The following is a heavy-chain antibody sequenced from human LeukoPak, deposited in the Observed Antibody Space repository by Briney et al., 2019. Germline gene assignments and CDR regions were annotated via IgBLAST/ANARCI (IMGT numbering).Heavy chain of an antibody. CDR2: ISSSSSYI. CDR1: GFTFSSYS. V-gene: IGHV3-21*04. J-gene: IGHJ4*02. Sequence: GGSLRLSCAASGFTFSSYSMNWVRQAPGKGLEWVSSISSSSSYIYYADSVKGRFTISRDNAKNSLDLQLDSLRPEDTAVYYCARDQFLDSWGQGTLVTVSS. CDR3: ARDQFLDS.